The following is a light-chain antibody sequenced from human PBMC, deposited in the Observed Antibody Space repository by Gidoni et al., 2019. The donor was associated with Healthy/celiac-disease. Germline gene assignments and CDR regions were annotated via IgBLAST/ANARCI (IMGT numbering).Light chain of an antibody. CDR3: QQSYSTPLT. Sequence: DTQMTQTPSSLSASVGDRVTITCQASQSISSYLNWNQQKPGKAPKLLIYAASSLQSGVPSRFSGSGSGTDFTLTISSRQPEDFATYYCQQSYSTPLTFGGGTKVEIK. V-gene: IGKV1-39*01. CDR2: AAS. CDR1: QSISSY. J-gene: IGKJ4*01.